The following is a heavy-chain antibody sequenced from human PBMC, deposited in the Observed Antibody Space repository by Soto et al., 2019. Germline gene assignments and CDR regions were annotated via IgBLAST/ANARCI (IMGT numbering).Heavy chain of an antibody. J-gene: IGHJ4*02. CDR2: ISWNSGSI. CDR1: GFTFDDYA. CDR3: AKAASVLLYFDWFRPAAYYFDY. Sequence: PGGSLRLSCAASGFTFDDYAMHWVRQAPGKGLEWVSGISWNSGSIGYADSVKGRFTISRDNAKNSLYLQMNSLRAEDTALYYCAKAASVLLYFDWFRPAAYYFDYWRQGTLVTVSS. D-gene: IGHD3-9*01. V-gene: IGHV3-9*01.